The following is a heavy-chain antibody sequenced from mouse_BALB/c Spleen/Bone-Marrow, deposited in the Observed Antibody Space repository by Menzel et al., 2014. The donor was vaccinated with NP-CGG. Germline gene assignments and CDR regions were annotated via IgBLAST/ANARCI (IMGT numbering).Heavy chain of an antibody. Sequence: EVQLQQSGPELVKPGASVKMSCKASGYTFTDYYMEWVKQSHGKSLEWIGDINPNNGDTFYNQKFKVKATLTVDKSSSTAYMQLNSLTSEDSAVYYCARSRNFDYWGQGTTLTVSS. J-gene: IGHJ2*01. D-gene: IGHD3-3*01. CDR1: GYTFTDYY. CDR2: INPNNGDT. CDR3: ARSRNFDY. V-gene: IGHV1-18*01.